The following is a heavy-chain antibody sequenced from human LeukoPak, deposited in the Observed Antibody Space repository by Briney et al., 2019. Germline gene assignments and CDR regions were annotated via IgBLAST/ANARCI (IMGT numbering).Heavy chain of an antibody. CDR1: GFTFSNYW. J-gene: IGHJ4*02. Sequence: PGGSLRLSCAASGFTFSNYWMHWVRQAPGKGLVWVSRLISDGSSTSYADSVKGRFTISRDNAKNTLYLQMSSLRAEDTAVYYCARSLGYCSGSTCYPFDYWGQGTLVTVSS. CDR2: LISDGSST. D-gene: IGHD2-15*01. CDR3: ARSLGYCSGSTCYPFDY. V-gene: IGHV3-74*01.